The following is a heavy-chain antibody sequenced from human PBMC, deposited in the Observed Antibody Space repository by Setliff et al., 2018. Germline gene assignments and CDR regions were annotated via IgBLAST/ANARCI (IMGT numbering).Heavy chain of an antibody. D-gene: IGHD2-15*01. Sequence: PGGSLRLSCSASGFTFNTYTMRWVRQAPGKGLEYVSSIGPNGGSTYYANSVKGRFTISRDSSKNTLYLQMSSLRAEDTAVYYCAKDQGRYCSGGSCYSIGSCDYWGQGTLVTVSS. CDR1: GFTFNTYT. J-gene: IGHJ4*02. V-gene: IGHV3-64D*09. CDR3: AKDQGRYCSGGSCYSIGSCDY. CDR2: IGPNGGST.